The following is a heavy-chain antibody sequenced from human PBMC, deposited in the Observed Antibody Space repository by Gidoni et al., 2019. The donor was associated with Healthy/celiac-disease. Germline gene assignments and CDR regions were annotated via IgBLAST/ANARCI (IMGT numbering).Heavy chain of an antibody. CDR2: ISGSGGST. J-gene: IGHJ4*02. CDR1: GFTFSSYA. D-gene: IGHD3-3*01. CDR3: AKDRRFLDWLLLGRLFDY. Sequence: EVQLLESGGGLVQPGGSLRLSCAASGFTFSSYAMSWVRQAPGKGLGWVSAISGSGGSTYYADPVKGRLTISRDNPKNTLYLKMTSRRAEKRAVYSWAKDRRFLDWLLLGRLFDYWGQGTLLTFSS. V-gene: IGHV3-23*01.